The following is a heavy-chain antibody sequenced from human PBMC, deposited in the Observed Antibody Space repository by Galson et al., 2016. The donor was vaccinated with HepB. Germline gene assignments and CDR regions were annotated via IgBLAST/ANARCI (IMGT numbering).Heavy chain of an antibody. V-gene: IGHV3-33*06. D-gene: IGHD3-10*01. CDR2: IWYDGNKT. CDR3: AKERGFYASRSFASYDF. Sequence: SLRLSCAASGFNFRACGMHWLRQAPGRGLEWVALIWYDGNKTYYADSVEGRFTISRDNSKNILYLQMNSLRAEDTAIYYCAKERGFYASRSFASYDFWGQGTLVTVSS. CDR1: GFNFRACG. J-gene: IGHJ4*02.